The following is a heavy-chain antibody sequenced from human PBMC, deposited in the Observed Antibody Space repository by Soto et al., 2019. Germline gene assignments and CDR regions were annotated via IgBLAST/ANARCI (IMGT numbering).Heavy chain of an antibody. V-gene: IGHV3-30*18. CDR2: ISYDGSNK. D-gene: IGHD2-2*01. CDR1: GFTFSSYG. CDR3: AKDLIVPAAIDY. J-gene: IGHJ4*02. Sequence: GGSLRLSCAASGFTFSSYGIHFVRQAPGKGLEWVAVISYDGSNKYYADSVKGRFTISRDNSKNTLYLQMNSLRAEDTAVYYCAKDLIVPAAIDYWGQGTLVTVSS.